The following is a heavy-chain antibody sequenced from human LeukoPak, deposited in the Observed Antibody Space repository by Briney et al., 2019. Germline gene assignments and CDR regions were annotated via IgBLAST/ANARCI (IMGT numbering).Heavy chain of an antibody. CDR3: ARDYYDSSGYLY. V-gene: IGHV3-30*19. CDR1: GFTFGNYG. CDR2: ISYDGSNK. Sequence: PGGSLRLSCAASGFTFGNYGMHWVRQAPGKGLEWVAVISYDGSNKYYADSVKGRFTISRDNSKNTLYLQMNSLRAEDTAVYYCARDYYDSSGYLYWGQGTLVTVSS. D-gene: IGHD3-22*01. J-gene: IGHJ4*02.